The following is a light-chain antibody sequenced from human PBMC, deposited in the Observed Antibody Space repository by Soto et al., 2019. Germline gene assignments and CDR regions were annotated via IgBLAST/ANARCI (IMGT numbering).Light chain of an antibody. CDR1: QSVSSSY. CDR3: QQYGSSPLLT. V-gene: IGKV3-20*01. CDR2: GAS. Sequence: EIVLTQSPGTLSLSPGERATLSCRASQSVSSSYLAWYQQKPGQAPRLLIYGASSRATGIPDRFSGRGSGTDFTLTISRLEPEDFAVYYCQQYGSSPLLTFGGGTKVDI. J-gene: IGKJ4*01.